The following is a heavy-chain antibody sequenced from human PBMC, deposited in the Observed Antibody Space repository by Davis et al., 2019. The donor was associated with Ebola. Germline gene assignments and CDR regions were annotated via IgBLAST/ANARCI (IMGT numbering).Heavy chain of an antibody. J-gene: IGHJ6*04. CDR1: GGSISTYY. V-gene: IGHV4-59*01. CDR3: ARPDYAIHDGMDV. D-gene: IGHD3-16*01. Sequence: MPGGSLRLSCTVSGGSISTYYWSWIRQPPGKGLEWIGYLYYSGSTNYTPSLKSRVTISVDTSKNQFSLKLSSVTAADTAVYYCARPDYAIHDGMDVWGTGTTVTVSS. CDR2: LYYSGST.